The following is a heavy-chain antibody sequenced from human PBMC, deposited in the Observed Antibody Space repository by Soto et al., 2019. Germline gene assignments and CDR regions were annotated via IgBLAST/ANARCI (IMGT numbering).Heavy chain of an antibody. CDR1: GFSLTTSGVG. J-gene: IGHJ4*02. CDR2: IYWDDDK. V-gene: IGHV2-5*02. D-gene: IGHD3-3*01. Sequence: QITLNESGPTVVRPTETLTLTCRFSGFSLTTSGVGVGWIRQSPGKAPEWLALIYWDDDKRYSAPLKSRLTITKYTSKNQVVLTVSDLDPTDTATYYCAHRVLRTVFGLVTTTAIYFDFWGQGTPVAVSS. CDR3: AHRVLRTVFGLVTTTAIYFDF.